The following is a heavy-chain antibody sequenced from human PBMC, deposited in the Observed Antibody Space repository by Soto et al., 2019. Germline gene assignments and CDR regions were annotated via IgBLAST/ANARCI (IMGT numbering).Heavy chain of an antibody. CDR1: GFTFSIYA. D-gene: IGHD3-22*01. Sequence: ELHLLESGGGLVQPGGSMGLSCVASGFTFSIYAMTWVRQAPGKGLEWVSAIGGNDGSTFYADSVMGRFTISRDNYKNKLYLQMDSMIAEDTAVYYYAKQGYFSGASCVFDYWGQGTLVTVSS. CDR2: IGGNDGST. J-gene: IGHJ4*02. CDR3: AKQGYFSGASCVFDY. V-gene: IGHV3-23*01.